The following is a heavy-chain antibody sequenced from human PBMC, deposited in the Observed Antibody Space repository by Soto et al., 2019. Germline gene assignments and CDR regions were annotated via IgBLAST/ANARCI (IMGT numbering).Heavy chain of an antibody. J-gene: IGHJ6*02. CDR2: IIPIFGTA. CDR1: GGTFSSYA. D-gene: IGHD3-10*01. Sequence: QVQLVQSGAEVKKPGSSVKVSCKASGGTFSSYAISWVRQAPGQGLEWMGGIIPIFGTANYAQKFQGRVKITADKATSTAYMELSSLRSEDTAVYYCSRRGDYGSEPYGMDVWGQGTTVTVSS. V-gene: IGHV1-69*14. CDR3: SRRGDYGSEPYGMDV.